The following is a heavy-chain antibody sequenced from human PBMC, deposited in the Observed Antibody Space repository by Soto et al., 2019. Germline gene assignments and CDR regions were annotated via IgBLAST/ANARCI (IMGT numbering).Heavy chain of an antibody. J-gene: IGHJ5*02. CDR3: SRGWYGSP. V-gene: IGHV3-30-3*01. CDR2: ISYDGSNK. D-gene: IGHD6-13*01. Sequence: GESLKISCAASGFTFSSYAMHWVRQAPGKGLEWVAVISYDGSNKYYADSVKGRFTISRDNSKNTLYLQMNSLRAEDTAVYYCSRGWYGSPWGQGTLGTVS. CDR1: GFTFSSYA.